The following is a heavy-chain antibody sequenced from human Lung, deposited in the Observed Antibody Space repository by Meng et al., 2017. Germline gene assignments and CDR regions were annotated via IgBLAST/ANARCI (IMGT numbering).Heavy chain of an antibody. CDR1: GGSFSDYY. J-gene: IGHJ4*02. D-gene: IGHD4-11*01. CDR3: ARGPTTMAHDFDY. CDR2: INHSGST. Sequence: QGRPQQWGAGLWKPSETLSLTCVVSGGSFSDYYWSWIRQPPGKGLEWIGEINHSGSTNYNPSLESRATISVDTSQNNLSLKLSSVTAADSAVYYCARGPTTMAHDFDYWGQGTLVTVSS. V-gene: IGHV4-34*01.